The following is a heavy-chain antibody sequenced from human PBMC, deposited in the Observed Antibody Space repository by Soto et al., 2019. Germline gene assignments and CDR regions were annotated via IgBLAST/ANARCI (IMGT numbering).Heavy chain of an antibody. CDR1: GDAIGNFY. V-gene: IGHV4-59*03. D-gene: IGHD1-20*01. Sequence: ETLSLTCSVSGDAIGNFYWSWIRQTPGRGLEWIGCVHESGSTDYNPSLKGRVTISLHTSKSQFSLSLRSATAADTATYYCARGTRALITSFFDYWGQGIRVTCSS. CDR2: VHESGST. CDR3: ARGTRALITSFFDY. J-gene: IGHJ4*02.